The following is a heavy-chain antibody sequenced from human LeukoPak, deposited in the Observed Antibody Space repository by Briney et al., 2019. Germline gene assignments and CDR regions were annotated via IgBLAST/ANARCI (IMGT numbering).Heavy chain of an antibody. Sequence: PGGSLRLSCAASGFTFSSYSMNWARQAPGKGLEWVSSISSSSSYINYADSVKGRFTISRDNAKNSLYLQMNSLRAEDTAVYYCARATDGDYVPYWGQGTLVTVSS. D-gene: IGHD4-17*01. V-gene: IGHV3-21*01. CDR1: GFTFSSYS. J-gene: IGHJ4*02. CDR3: ARATDGDYVPY. CDR2: ISSSSSYI.